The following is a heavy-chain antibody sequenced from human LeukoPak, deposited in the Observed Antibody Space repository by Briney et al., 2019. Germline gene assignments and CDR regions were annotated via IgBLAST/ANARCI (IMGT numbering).Heavy chain of an antibody. J-gene: IGHJ6*02. V-gene: IGHV5-51*01. CDR2: IYPADSDI. D-gene: IGHD3-16*01. CDR1: GYSFPSYW. CDR3: ARPNSVGGVYGMDV. Sequence: GESLKISCKTSGYSFPSYWIGWVRQLPGKGLEWMGVIYPADSDIRYSPSFQGQVTISADKSISTAYLQWSSLKASDTAMYYCARPNSVGGVYGMDVWGQGTTVTVSS.